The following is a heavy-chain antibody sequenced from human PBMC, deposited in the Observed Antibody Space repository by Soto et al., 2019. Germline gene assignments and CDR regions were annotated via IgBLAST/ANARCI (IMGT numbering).Heavy chain of an antibody. CDR3: ASSIVGATRFDY. J-gene: IGHJ4*02. CDR2: IYYSGST. D-gene: IGHD1-26*01. CDR1: GGSISSGGYS. V-gene: IGHV4-61*08. Sequence: SETLSLTCAVSGGSISSGGYSWSWIRQPPGKGLEWIGYIYYSGSTNYNPSLKSRVTISVDTSKNQFSLKLSSVTAADTAVYYCASSIVGATRFDYWGQGTLVTVSS.